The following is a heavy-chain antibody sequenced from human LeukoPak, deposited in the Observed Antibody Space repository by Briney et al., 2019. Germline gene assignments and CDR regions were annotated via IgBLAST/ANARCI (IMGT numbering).Heavy chain of an antibody. CDR2: ISGSGGST. D-gene: IGHD3-10*01. CDR1: GFTFSSYA. V-gene: IGHV3-23*01. Sequence: PGGSLRLSCAASGFTFSSYAMSWVRQAPGKGLEWVSAISGSGGSTYYADSVKGRFTISRDNSKNTLYLQMNSLRAEDTAVYYCAKNSQVWFGELLLYYYYGMDVWGKGTTVTVSS. J-gene: IGHJ6*04. CDR3: AKNSQVWFGELLLYYYYGMDV.